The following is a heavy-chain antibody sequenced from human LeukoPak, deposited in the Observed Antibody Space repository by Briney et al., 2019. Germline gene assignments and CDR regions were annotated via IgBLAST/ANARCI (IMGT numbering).Heavy chain of an antibody. CDR3: ARHDAGIAARPFDN. V-gene: IGHV4-4*09. J-gene: IGHJ4*02. CDR2: IHASGPT. Sequence: SETLSLTCTVSGGSISTYYWSWIRRPPGKDLEWIAYIHASGPTNYNPSLKSRITISVDTSKNQFSLKLSSVTAADTAVYYCARHDAGIAARPFDNWGQGTLVTVSS. CDR1: GGSISTYY. D-gene: IGHD6-6*01.